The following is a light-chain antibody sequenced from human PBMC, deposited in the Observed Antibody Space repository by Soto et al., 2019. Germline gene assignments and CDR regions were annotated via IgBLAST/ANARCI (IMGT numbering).Light chain of an antibody. CDR3: CSYAGRTTPYV. J-gene: IGLJ1*01. CDR2: EDI. V-gene: IGLV2-23*01. CDR1: SNEVGSYYP. Sequence: QSSMTHPASLSGSPGQSITISCSGTSNEVGSYYPVSWYQHHPGRAPQLIIYEDIKRPSGVSDRFSASMSGNTASLTISGLQADDEADYFCCSYAGRTTPYVFGTGTKVTVL.